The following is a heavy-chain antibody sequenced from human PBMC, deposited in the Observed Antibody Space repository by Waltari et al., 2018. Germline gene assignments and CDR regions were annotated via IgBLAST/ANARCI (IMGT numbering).Heavy chain of an antibody. V-gene: IGHV4-39*07. J-gene: IGHJ4*02. CDR1: GGSISSSSYY. CDR3: ARDTKQWLVQDY. D-gene: IGHD6-19*01. Sequence: QLQLQESGPGLVKPSETLSLTCTVSGGSISSSSYYRGWIRQPPGKGLEWIGSIYYSGSTDYNPSRKSRGTISVDTSKNQFSLKLSSVTAADTAVYYCARDTKQWLVQDYWGQGTLVTVSS. CDR2: IYYSGST.